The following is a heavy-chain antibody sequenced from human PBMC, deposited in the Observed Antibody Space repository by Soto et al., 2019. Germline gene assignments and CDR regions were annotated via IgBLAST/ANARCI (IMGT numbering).Heavy chain of an antibody. D-gene: IGHD3-10*01. CDR2: IYYSGST. CDR1: GGSISSYY. J-gene: IGHJ3*02. Sequence: SETLSLTCTVSGGSISSYYWSWIRQPPGKGLEWIGYIYYSGSTNYNPSLKSRVTISVDTSKNQFSLRLSSVTAADTAVYYCARRYGGAFDIWGQGTMVTVSS. V-gene: IGHV4-59*08. CDR3: ARRYGGAFDI.